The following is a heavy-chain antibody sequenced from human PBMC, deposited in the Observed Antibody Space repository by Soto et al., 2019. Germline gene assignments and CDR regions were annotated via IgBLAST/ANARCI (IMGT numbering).Heavy chain of an antibody. CDR3: ARGARNYYGSGSYVY. CDR2: INHSGST. D-gene: IGHD3-10*01. CDR1: GGSFSGYY. Sequence: SETLSLTCAVYGGSFSGYYWSWIRQPPGKGLEWIGEINHSGSTNYNPSLKSRVTISVDTSKNQFSLKLSSVTAADTAVYYCARGARNYYGSGSYVYWGQGTLVTVSS. V-gene: IGHV4-34*01. J-gene: IGHJ4*02.